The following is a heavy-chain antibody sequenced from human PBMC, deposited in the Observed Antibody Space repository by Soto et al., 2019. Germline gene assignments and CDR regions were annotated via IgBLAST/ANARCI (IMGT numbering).Heavy chain of an antibody. Sequence: PGWALRLSCAASGFTFSSYSMNWVRQAPGKGLEWVSSISSSSSYIYYADSVKGRFTISRDNAKNSLYLQMNSLRAEDTAVYYCASFLATLVVINYWGQGTLVTVSS. CDR2: ISSSSSYI. D-gene: IGHD3-22*01. CDR3: ASFLATLVVINY. J-gene: IGHJ4*02. V-gene: IGHV3-21*01. CDR1: GFTFSSYS.